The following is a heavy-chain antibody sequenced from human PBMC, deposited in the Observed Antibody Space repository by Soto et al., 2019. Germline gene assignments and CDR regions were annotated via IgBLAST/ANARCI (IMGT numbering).Heavy chain of an antibody. CDR1: GGSISSGGYY. CDR3: ARDWQQLVYMPRHDAFDI. V-gene: IGHV4-31*03. CDR2: IYYSGST. D-gene: IGHD6-13*01. Sequence: SETLSLTCTVSGGSISSGGYYWSWIRQHPGKGLEWIGYIYYSGSTYYNPSLKSRVTISVDTSKNQFSLKLSSVTAADTAVYYCARDWQQLVYMPRHDAFDIWGQGTMVTVSS. J-gene: IGHJ3*02.